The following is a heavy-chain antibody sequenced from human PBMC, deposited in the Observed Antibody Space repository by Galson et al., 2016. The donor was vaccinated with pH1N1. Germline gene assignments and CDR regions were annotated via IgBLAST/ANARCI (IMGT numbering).Heavy chain of an antibody. CDR3: ARLKWAGMGSDY. D-gene: IGHD1-26*01. CDR2: ISSNGADT. Sequence: SLRLSCAASGFTFSSYSMNWVRQAPGKGLEWVASISSNGADTFYRDSMKGRFTISRDSAKSSVYLQMNSLRVEDTAVYYCARLKWAGMGSDYWGQGTVVTVSS. V-gene: IGHV3-21*04. J-gene: IGHJ4*02. CDR1: GFTFSSYS.